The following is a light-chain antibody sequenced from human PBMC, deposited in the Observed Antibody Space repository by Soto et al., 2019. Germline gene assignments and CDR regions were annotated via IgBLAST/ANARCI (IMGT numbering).Light chain of an antibody. CDR3: CSYAGSYTYV. Sequence: QSVLTQPRSVSGSPGQSVTISCTGASSDVGSYNYISWYQQHPGKAPKLVIYDVSKRPSGVPDRFSGSKSGNTASLTISGLQAEDEADYYCCSYAGSYTYVFGTGTTVTVL. CDR2: DVS. CDR1: SSDVGSYNY. V-gene: IGLV2-11*01. J-gene: IGLJ1*01.